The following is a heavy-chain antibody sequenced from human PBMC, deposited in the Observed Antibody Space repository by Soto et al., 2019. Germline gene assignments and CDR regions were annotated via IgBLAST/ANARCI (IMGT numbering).Heavy chain of an antibody. CDR2: IYPVDSDT. Sequence: GASLKISCNGSGYSFTTYWIAWVRQMPGKGLEWVGIIYPVDSDTRYSPSFEGDVTISVDTSISTAFLQWNSLKASDNAIYYCARHSTSASKDYWGQGTLVTVSS. CDR3: ARHSTSASKDY. V-gene: IGHV5-51*01. D-gene: IGHD3-10*01. J-gene: IGHJ4*01. CDR1: GYSFTTYW.